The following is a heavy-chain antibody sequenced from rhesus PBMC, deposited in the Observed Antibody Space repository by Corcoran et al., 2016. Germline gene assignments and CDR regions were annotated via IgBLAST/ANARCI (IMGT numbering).Heavy chain of an antibody. CDR2: ISYSGST. CDR1: GYSISSGYG. J-gene: IGHJ4*01. Sequence: QLQLQESGPGLVKPSETLSLTCAVSGYSISSGYGWSWIRQPPGKGLECIGYISYSGSTSYNPSLKSRVIISIDTSKNQFSLKLSSVTAADTAVYYCARVDTAGTGWDYWGQGVLVTVSS. CDR3: ARVDTAGTGWDY. D-gene: IGHD5-24*01. V-gene: IGHV4-122*02.